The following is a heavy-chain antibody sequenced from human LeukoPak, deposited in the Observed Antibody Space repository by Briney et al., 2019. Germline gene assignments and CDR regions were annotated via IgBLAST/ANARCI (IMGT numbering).Heavy chain of an antibody. CDR1: GFTFSSYA. J-gene: IGHJ4*02. CDR2: ISGSGGST. Sequence: PGGSLRLSCAASGFTFSSYAMSWVRQAPGKGLEWVSAISGSGGSTYYAHSLKGRFTISRTNSKKTPYLQMNSLRAEATAVYYCAKVCPPPGTYYDSSGYVDYWGQGTLVTVSS. D-gene: IGHD3-22*01. CDR3: AKVCPPPGTYYDSSGYVDY. V-gene: IGHV3-23*01.